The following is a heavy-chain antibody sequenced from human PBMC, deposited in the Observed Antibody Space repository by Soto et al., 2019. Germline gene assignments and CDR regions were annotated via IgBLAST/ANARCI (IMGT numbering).Heavy chain of an antibody. CDR2: IYSSGST. Sequence: PSETLSLTCTVSGGSISSYYWSWIRQPPGKGLEWIGYIYSSGSTRYNPSLKSRVTMSVDTSKKQFSLKLSSVTAADTAVYYCARDFSGNYAYNWFDPWGQGILV. V-gene: IGHV4-59*01. CDR3: ARDFSGNYAYNWFDP. J-gene: IGHJ5*02. CDR1: GGSISSYY. D-gene: IGHD1-26*01.